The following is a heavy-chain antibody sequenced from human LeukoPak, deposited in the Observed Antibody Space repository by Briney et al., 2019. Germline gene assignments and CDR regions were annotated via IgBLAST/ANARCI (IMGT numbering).Heavy chain of an antibody. CDR1: GFTFSYYW. CDR2: ISSSSSYI. J-gene: IGHJ4*02. D-gene: IGHD6-13*01. CDR3: ARRYSSSWYEYDY. Sequence: GGSLRLSCAASGFTFSYYWMSWVRQAPGKGLEWVSSISSSSSYIYYADSVKGRFTISRDNAKNSLYLQMNSLRAEDTAVYYCARRYSSSWYEYDYWGQGTLVTVSS. V-gene: IGHV3-21*01.